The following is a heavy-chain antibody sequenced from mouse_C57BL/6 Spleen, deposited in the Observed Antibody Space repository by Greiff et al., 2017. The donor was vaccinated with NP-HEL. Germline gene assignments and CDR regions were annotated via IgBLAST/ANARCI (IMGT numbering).Heavy chain of an antibody. V-gene: IGHV1-50*01. D-gene: IGHD1-1*02. CDR2: IDPSDSYT. CDR3: EAGSYRNYYAMDY. CDR1: GYTFTSYW. Sequence: QVQLQQPGAELVKPGASVKLSCKASGYTFTSYWMQWVKQRPGQGLEWIGEIDPSDSYTNYNQKFKGKATLTVDTSSSTAYMQLSSLTSDDSAVYYCEAGSYRNYYAMDYWGQGTSVTVSS. J-gene: IGHJ4*01.